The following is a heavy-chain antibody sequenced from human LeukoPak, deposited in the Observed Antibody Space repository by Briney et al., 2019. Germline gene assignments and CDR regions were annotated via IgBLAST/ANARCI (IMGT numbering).Heavy chain of an antibody. J-gene: IGHJ5*02. Sequence: GGSLRPSWAASGFTFSSYSMNWVRQPPGRGRGWVSAISGSGGSTYYADSVKGRFTISRNNSKNSLHLQMNSLRAEDTAVYYCAKDRVMVRGVIDWFDPWGQGTLVTVSS. D-gene: IGHD3-10*01. CDR1: GFTFSSYS. CDR3: AKDRVMVRGVIDWFDP. CDR2: ISGSGGST. V-gene: IGHV3-23*01.